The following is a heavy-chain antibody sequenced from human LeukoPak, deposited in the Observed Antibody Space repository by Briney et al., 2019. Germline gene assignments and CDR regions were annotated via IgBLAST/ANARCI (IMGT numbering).Heavy chain of an antibody. CDR2: IIPILGIA. J-gene: IGHJ6*02. CDR3: ASSDVLLWFGEPNYYGMDV. D-gene: IGHD3-10*01. V-gene: IGHV1-69*04. Sequence: SVKVSCKASGGTFSSYAISWVRQAPGQGLEWMGRIIPILGIANYAQKVQGRVTITADKSTSTAYMELNSLRSEDTAVYYCASSDVLLWFGEPNYYGMDVWGQGPTVTVSS. CDR1: GGTFSSYA.